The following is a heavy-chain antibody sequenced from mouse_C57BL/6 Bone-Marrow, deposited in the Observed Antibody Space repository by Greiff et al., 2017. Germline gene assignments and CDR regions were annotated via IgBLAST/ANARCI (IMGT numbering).Heavy chain of an antibody. CDR2: ISYDGSN. V-gene: IGHV3-6*01. CDR3: AREFAY. CDR1: GYSITSGYY. Sequence: EVQLQESGPGLVKPSQSLSLTCSVTGYSITSGYYWNWLRQFPGNKLEWMGYISYDGSNNYNPSLKNRISITRDTSKNQFFLKLNSVTTEDTATYYCAREFAYWGQGTLVTVSA. J-gene: IGHJ3*01.